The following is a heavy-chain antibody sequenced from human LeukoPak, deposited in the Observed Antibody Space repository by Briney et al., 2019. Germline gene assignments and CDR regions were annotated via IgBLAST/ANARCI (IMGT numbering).Heavy chain of an antibody. Sequence: GGSLRLSCAASGFTFRTYWMSWVRQAPGKGLEWVASINQGGSETYYVESVRGRFTISRDNAMNSFFLQMNSLRAEDTAVYYCARLIGDRTIYDYWGQGTLVTVSS. V-gene: IGHV3-7*01. CDR2: INQGGSET. CDR3: ARLIGDRTIYDY. D-gene: IGHD6-6*01. J-gene: IGHJ4*02. CDR1: GFTFRTYW.